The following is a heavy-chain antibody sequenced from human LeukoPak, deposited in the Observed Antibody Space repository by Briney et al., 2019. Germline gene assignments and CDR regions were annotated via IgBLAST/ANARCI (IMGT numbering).Heavy chain of an antibody. D-gene: IGHD3-10*01. CDR2: ISWNSGSI. V-gene: IGHV3-9*01. Sequence: QPGGSLRLSCAASGFTFDDYSMHWVRQAPGKGLEWVSGISWNSGSIGYADSVKGRFTISRDNAKNSLYLQMNSLRAEDTALYYCAKDKYYGSGSYCDYWGQGTLVTVSS. J-gene: IGHJ4*02. CDR3: AKDKYYGSGSYCDY. CDR1: GFTFDDYS.